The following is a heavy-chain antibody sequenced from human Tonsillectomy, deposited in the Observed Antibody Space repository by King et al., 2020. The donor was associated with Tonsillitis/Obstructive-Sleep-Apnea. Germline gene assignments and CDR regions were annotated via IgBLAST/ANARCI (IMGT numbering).Heavy chain of an antibody. V-gene: IGHV4-4*02. Sequence: VQLQESGPGLVKPSGTLSLTCAVSGGSISSSNWWSWVRQPPGKGREGIGEIYHSGSTNYNPSLKSRVTISVDKSKNQFSLQLSSVTAADTAVYYCARDYYGSGSPSGFDPWGQGTLVTVSS. CDR3: ARDYYGSGSPSGFDP. CDR1: GGSISSSNW. CDR2: IYHSGST. D-gene: IGHD3-10*01. J-gene: IGHJ5*02.